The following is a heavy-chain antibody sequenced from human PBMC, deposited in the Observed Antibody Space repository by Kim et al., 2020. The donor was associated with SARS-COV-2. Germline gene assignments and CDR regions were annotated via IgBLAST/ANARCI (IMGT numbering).Heavy chain of an antibody. V-gene: IGHV3-33*01. Sequence: GGSLRLSCAASGFTISSYGMHWVRQAPGKGLEWVAVIWYDGISKYYADSVKGRFTISRDNSENTLYLQMNSPRAEDTAVYYCARDFSAYTAMVDYWGQGT. CDR1: GFTISSYG. CDR3: ARDFSAYTAMVDY. CDR2: IWYDGISK. D-gene: IGHD5-18*01. J-gene: IGHJ4*02.